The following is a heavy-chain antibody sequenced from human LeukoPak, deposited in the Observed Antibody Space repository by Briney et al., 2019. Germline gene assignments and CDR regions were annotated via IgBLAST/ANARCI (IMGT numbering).Heavy chain of an antibody. V-gene: IGHV3-7*03. CDR1: GFTFSSYW. J-gene: IGHJ1*01. D-gene: IGHD3/OR15-3a*01. CDR3: SRDLGTGRPHDL. CDR2: IKKDGSEK. Sequence: PGGSLRLSCAASGFTFSSYWMSWVRPAPGEGLEWVANIKKDGSEKYYADSVRGRFTISRDNARDSLYLQMNSLRAEDSALYLCSRDLGTGRPHDLWGQGTLVTVSS.